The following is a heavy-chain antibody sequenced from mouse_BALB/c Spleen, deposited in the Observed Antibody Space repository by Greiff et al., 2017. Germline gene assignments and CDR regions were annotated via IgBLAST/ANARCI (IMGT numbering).Heavy chain of an antibody. CDR3: ARRHYDHAMDY. CDR2: IYPYNGGT. V-gene: IGHV1S29*02. Sequence: EVQLQQSGPELVKPGASVKISCKASGYTFTDYNMHWVKQSHGKSLEWIGYIYPYNGGTGYNQKFKSKATLTVDNSSSTAYMELRSLTSEDSAVYYCARRHYDHAMDYWGQGTSVTVSS. D-gene: IGHD2-4*01. J-gene: IGHJ4*01. CDR1: GYTFTDYN.